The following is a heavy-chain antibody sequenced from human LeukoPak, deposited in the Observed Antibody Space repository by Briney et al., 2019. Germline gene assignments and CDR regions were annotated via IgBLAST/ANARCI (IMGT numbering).Heavy chain of an antibody. CDR1: GGTFSSYA. V-gene: IGHV1-69*04. CDR3: AREYEGDGYHLGFAP. CDR2: IIPILGIA. D-gene: IGHD5-24*01. Sequence: SVKVSCKASGGTFSSYAISWVRQAPGQGLEWMGRIIPILGIANYAQKCQGRVTITADKSPSTAYMELSSLRSEDTAVYYCAREYEGDGYHLGFAPWGQGTLVTVSS. J-gene: IGHJ5*02.